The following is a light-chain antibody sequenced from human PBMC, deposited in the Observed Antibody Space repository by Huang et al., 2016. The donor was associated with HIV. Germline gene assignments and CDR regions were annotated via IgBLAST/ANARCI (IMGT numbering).Light chain of an antibody. J-gene: IGKJ4*01. V-gene: IGKV3-15*01. Sequence: IVMTQSPATLSVSPGERVTLSCRANRSVSTNLAWYQQRPGQAPRLFIYGSSTRAPGVPARFSGSGSGTDFSLTISSLQSEDFALYYCHQYNNWLLSFGGGTRVDI. CDR2: GSS. CDR1: RSVSTN. CDR3: HQYNNWLLS.